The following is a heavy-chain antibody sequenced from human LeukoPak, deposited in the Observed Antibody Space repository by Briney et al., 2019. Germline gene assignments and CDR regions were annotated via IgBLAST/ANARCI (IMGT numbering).Heavy chain of an antibody. CDR3: AKGPYYDSRRFDY. CDR1: GYTFTGYY. V-gene: IGHV1-2*02. CDR2: INSNSGGT. D-gene: IGHD3-22*01. J-gene: IGHJ4*02. Sequence: ASVKVSCKASGYTFTGYYMHWVRQAPGQGLEWMGWINSNSGGTNYAQKFQGRVTMTRDTSISTAYMELSRLRSDDTAVYYCAKGPYYDSRRFDYWGQGTLVTVSS.